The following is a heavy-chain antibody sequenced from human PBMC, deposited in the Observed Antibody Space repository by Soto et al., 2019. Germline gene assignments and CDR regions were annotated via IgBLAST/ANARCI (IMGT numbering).Heavy chain of an antibody. CDR1: GFTFDDYA. CDR3: AKEGRRWLQTPYYYGMDV. V-gene: IGHV3-9*01. CDR2: ISWNSGSI. J-gene: IGHJ6*02. D-gene: IGHD5-12*01. Sequence: EVQLVESGGGLVQPGRSLRLSCAASGFTFDDYAMHWVRQAPGKCLEWVSGISWNSGSIGYADSVKGRFTISRDNAKNSLYLQMNSLRAEDTALYYCAKEGRRWLQTPYYYGMDVWGQGTTVTVSS.